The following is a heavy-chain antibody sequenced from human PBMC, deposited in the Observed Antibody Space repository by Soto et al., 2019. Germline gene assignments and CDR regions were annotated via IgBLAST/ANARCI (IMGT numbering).Heavy chain of an antibody. J-gene: IGHJ4*02. CDR3: ARALFSVLDGSGSYSRYFDY. CDR1: GYTFTGYY. V-gene: IGHV1-2*04. D-gene: IGHD3-10*01. CDR2: INPNSGGT. Sequence: ASVKVSCKASGYTFTGYYMHWVRQAPGQGLEWMGWINPNSGGTNYAQKFQGWVTMTRDTSISTAYMELSRLRSDDTAVYYCARALFSVLDGSGSYSRYFDYWGQGTLVTVSS.